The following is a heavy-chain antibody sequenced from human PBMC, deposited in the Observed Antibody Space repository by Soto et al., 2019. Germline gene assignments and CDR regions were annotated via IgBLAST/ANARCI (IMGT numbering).Heavy chain of an antibody. CDR2: IIPIFGTA. V-gene: IGHV1-69*13. J-gene: IGHJ5*02. D-gene: IGHD2-2*01. CDR1: GGTFSSYA. CDR3: AREGICSSTSCPTSPWFDP. Sequence: SVKVSCKASGGTFSSYAISWVRQAPGQGLEWMGGIIPIFGTANYAQKFQGRVTITADESTSTAYMELSSLRSEDTAVYYCAREGICSSTSCPTSPWFDPWGQGTLVTVSS.